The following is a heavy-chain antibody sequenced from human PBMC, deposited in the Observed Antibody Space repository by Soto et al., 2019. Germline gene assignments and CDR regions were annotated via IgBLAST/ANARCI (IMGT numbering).Heavy chain of an antibody. Sequence: QVQLVESGGGVVQPGRSLRLSCAASGFTFSSYAMHWVRQAPGKGLEWVAVISYDGSNKYYADSVKGRFTISRDNSKNTLYLQMNSLRAEDTAVYYCARGDDYGDRKADWGQGCLVTVSS. CDR1: GFTFSSYA. CDR3: ARGDDYGDRKAD. J-gene: IGHJ4*02. D-gene: IGHD4-17*01. CDR2: ISYDGSNK. V-gene: IGHV3-30-3*01.